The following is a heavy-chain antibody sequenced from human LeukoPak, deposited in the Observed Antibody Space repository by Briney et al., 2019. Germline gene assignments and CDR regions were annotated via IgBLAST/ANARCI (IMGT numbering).Heavy chain of an antibody. V-gene: IGHV3-23*01. CDR3: AKDPYYYDTSGYNGDY. D-gene: IGHD3-22*01. CDR2: ISGSGGST. J-gene: IGHJ4*02. Sequence: GGSLRLSCAASGFTFSSYSMNWVRQAPGKGLEWVSSISGSGGSTYYADSVKGRFTISRDNSKNTLFLQMNSLRAEDTAVYYCAKDPYYYDTSGYNGDYWGQGTLVTVSS. CDR1: GFTFSSYS.